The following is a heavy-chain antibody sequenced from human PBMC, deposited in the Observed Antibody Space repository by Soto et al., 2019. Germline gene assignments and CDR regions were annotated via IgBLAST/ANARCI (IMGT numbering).Heavy chain of an antibody. CDR1: GGYIVGGDYY. D-gene: IGHD4-17*01. Sequence: PCTVAGGYIVGGDYYWSWIRQPPGKGLEWIGYIYDIGSTFYNPSRKSRVTISVGTSKNQFSLKLSSVTAADTAVYYCARQTRVKYGDARYFYSYGMDVWGNGPTITVSS. CDR3: ARQTRVKYGDARYFYSYGMDV. J-gene: IGHJ6*04. V-gene: IGHV4-30-4*08. CDR2: IYDIGST.